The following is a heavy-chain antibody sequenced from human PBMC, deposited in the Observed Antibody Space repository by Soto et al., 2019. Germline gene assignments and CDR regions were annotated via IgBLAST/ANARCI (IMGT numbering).Heavy chain of an antibody. Sequence: GGSLRLSCAASGFTFSSYAMNWVRQAPGKGLEWVAVISYDGSNKYYADSVKGRFTISRDNSKNTLYLQMGSLRADDMAIYYCARGGGGAALADFDYWGQGALVTVSS. D-gene: IGHD3-16*01. CDR1: GFTFSSYA. V-gene: IGHV3-30*14. CDR2: ISYDGSNK. J-gene: IGHJ4*02. CDR3: ARGGGGAALADFDY.